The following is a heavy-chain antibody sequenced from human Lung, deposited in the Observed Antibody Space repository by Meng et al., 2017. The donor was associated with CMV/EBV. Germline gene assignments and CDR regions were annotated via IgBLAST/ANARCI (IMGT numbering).Heavy chain of an antibody. CDR3: ARIERRRILKYCGSDCSTTDY. J-gene: IGHJ4*02. V-gene: IGHV4-4*02. D-gene: IGHD2-21*02. CDR1: SRNF. Sequence: SRNFGTWVRQVPGKGLEWIGEIYHSGSNNYNPSLKSRVNISVNKFKNQFSLKLGSVTAAETAGYYCARIERRRILKYCGSDCSTTDYWGQGTLVTVSS. CDR2: IYHSGSN.